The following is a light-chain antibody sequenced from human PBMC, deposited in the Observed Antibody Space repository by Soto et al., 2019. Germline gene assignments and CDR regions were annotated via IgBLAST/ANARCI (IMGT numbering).Light chain of an antibody. V-gene: IGKV1-27*01. CDR2: AAS. Sequence: ILLTQSPSSLPASVGDRVTITCRASQGISNYLAWYQQKPGKVPKLLIYAASSLQSGVPSRFCGSGSGTDFTLTISRLQPEDVATYYCQKYDSARWTFGQGTKVDIK. CDR1: QGISNY. J-gene: IGKJ1*01. CDR3: QKYDSARWT.